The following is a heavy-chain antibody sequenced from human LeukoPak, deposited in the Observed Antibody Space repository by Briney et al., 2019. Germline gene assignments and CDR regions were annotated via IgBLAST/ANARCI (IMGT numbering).Heavy chain of an antibody. CDR3: ARGYCSGGSCYRNWFDP. CDR1: GYTFSDYY. J-gene: IGHJ5*02. Sequence: ASVKVSCKASGYTFSDYYIHWVRQAPGQGLEWMGMINPSGGSTSYAQKFQGRVTMTRDTSTSTVYMDLNSLKSEDTAVYYCARGYCSGGSCYRNWFDPWGQGTLVTVSS. D-gene: IGHD2-15*01. V-gene: IGHV1-46*01. CDR2: INPSGGST.